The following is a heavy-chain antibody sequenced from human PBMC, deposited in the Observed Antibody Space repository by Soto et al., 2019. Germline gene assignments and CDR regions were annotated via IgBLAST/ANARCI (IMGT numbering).Heavy chain of an antibody. J-gene: IGHJ4*02. CDR3: ARGLNVYYFDY. Sequence: QVQLVQSGAEVKKPGASVKVSCKASGYTFTSNSMHWVRQAPGQRLEWMGWINAGNANTKYSQKFQGRVTITRDTSASTAYMELSSLRSEDTAVYYCARGLNVYYFDYWGQGTLVTVSS. CDR2: INAGNANT. D-gene: IGHD3-16*01. V-gene: IGHV1-3*01. CDR1: GYTFTSNS.